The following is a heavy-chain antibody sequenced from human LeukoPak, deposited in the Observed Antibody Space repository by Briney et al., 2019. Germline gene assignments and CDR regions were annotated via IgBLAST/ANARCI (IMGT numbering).Heavy chain of an antibody. Sequence: PGGPLRLSCAASGFTFSSYAMSWVRQTPGKGLEWVSVISGSGDSTYYVDSVKGRFTISRDNSKNTLYLQMNSLRAEDTAVYYCAKTSDYGDDIPDYWGQGTLVTVSS. CDR2: ISGSGDST. V-gene: IGHV3-23*01. D-gene: IGHD4-17*01. CDR3: AKTSDYGDDIPDY. J-gene: IGHJ4*02. CDR1: GFTFSSYA.